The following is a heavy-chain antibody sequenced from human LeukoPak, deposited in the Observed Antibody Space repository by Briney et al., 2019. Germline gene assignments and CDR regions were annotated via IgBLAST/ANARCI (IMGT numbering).Heavy chain of an antibody. D-gene: IGHD3-22*01. V-gene: IGHV4-59*01. CDR2: IYYSGST. Sequence: PSETLSLTCTVSGGSISSYYWSWIRQPPGKGLEWIGYIYYSGSTNYNPSLKSRVTISVDTSKNQFSLKLSSVTAADTAVHYCVRADYYENAFDIWGQGTMVTVSS. CDR3: VRADYYENAFDI. J-gene: IGHJ3*02. CDR1: GGSISSYY.